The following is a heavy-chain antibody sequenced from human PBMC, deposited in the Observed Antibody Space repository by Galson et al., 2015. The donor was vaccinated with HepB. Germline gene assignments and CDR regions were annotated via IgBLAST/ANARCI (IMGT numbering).Heavy chain of an antibody. CDR3: ARIPSGWYKWYFDL. Sequence: SVKVSCKASGFRFASYGITWVRQAPGQGLEWMGWLSSHNGDTNYAQRVQDRVRMTIDISTNTAYMELRNLRSDDTAICYCARIPSGWYKWYFDLWGRGTLLSVSS. CDR2: LSSHNGDT. CDR1: GFRFASYG. J-gene: IGHJ2*01. V-gene: IGHV1-18*01. D-gene: IGHD6-19*01.